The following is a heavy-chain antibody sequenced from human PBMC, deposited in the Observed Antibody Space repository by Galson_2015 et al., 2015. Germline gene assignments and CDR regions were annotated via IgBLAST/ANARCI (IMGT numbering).Heavy chain of an antibody. D-gene: IGHD3-3*01. CDR2: IYYSGST. Sequence: TLSLTCTVPGGSISSGGYYWSWIRQHPGKGLEWIGYIYYSGSTYYNPSLKSRVTISVDTSKNQFSLKLSSVTAADTAVYYCARGFYDFWSGYYTGSYFDYWGQGTLVTVSS. CDR3: ARGFYDFWSGYYTGSYFDY. CDR1: GGSISSGGYY. J-gene: IGHJ4*02. V-gene: IGHV4-31*03.